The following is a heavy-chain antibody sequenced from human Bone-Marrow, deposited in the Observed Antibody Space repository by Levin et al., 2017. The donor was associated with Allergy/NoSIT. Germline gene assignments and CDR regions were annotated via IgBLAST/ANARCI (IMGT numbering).Heavy chain of an antibody. Sequence: GGSLRLSCAASGFTFSSYAMSWVRQAPGKGLEWVSAISGSGGSTYYADSVKGRFTISRDNSKNTLYLQMNSLRAEDTAVYYCAKDRCSGCQQAVANDYWGQGTLVTVSS. CDR2: ISGSGGST. D-gene: IGHD6-19*01. V-gene: IGHV3-23*01. J-gene: IGHJ4*02. CDR1: GFTFSSYA. CDR3: AKDRCSGCQQAVANDY.